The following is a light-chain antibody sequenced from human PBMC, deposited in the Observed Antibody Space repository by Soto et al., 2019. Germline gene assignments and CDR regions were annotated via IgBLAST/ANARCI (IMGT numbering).Light chain of an antibody. CDR1: QSVSSGY. CDR2: GAS. Sequence: EVVLTQSPGTLSLSPGERATLSCRASQSVSSGYLAWYQQKPGQAPRLLIFGASSRATGIPDRFSGSGSGTDFTLIISRLEAEDFAVYYCQQYGSSSGTSGQGTKLEIK. V-gene: IGKV3-20*01. J-gene: IGKJ2*01. CDR3: QQYGSSSGT.